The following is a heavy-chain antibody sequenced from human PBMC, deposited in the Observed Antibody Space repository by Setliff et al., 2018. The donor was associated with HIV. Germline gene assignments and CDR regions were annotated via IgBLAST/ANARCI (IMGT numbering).Heavy chain of an antibody. CDR2: IYNSGRI. V-gene: IGHV4-30-4*08. D-gene: IGHD3-10*01. CDR3: ARETNASGSLTAYWYFDL. Sequence: SETLSLTCTVSGGSISSGDYYWTWIRQPPGKGLAWIGYIYNSGRIYYEPSLRGRVTISIDRAKNQFSLKVNSVTAADTAVYYCARETNASGSLTAYWYFDLWGRGTLVTVSS. J-gene: IGHJ2*01. CDR1: GGSISSGDYY.